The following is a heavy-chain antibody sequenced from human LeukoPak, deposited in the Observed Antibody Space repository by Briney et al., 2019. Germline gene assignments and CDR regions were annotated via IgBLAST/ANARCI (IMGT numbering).Heavy chain of an antibody. Sequence: GGSLRLSCEASAFTFSHYPMDWVRQAPGKRLELVAIISDDGTNRYYADSVKGRFTISRDDSNNTVYLQMNSLRVDDTAIYFCARGKFFDIWGQGTMVTVSS. J-gene: IGHJ3*02. V-gene: IGHV3-30-3*01. CDR2: ISDDGTNR. CDR1: AFTFSHYP. CDR3: ARGKFFDI.